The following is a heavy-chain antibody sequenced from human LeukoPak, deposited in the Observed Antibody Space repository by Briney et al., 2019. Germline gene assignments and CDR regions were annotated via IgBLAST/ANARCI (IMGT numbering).Heavy chain of an antibody. CDR1: GFTFSSYA. CDR3: AKDQTYCSSTNCYGTYYFDY. D-gene: IGHD2-2*01. J-gene: IGHJ4*02. V-gene: IGHV3-23*01. Sequence: GGSLRLSCAASGFTFSSYAMSWVRLAPGKGLEWVSTISGSGGRTYYADSVKGRFTISRDNSKNTLNLQMNSLRAEDTAEYYCAKDQTYCSSTNCYGTYYFDYWGQGTLVTVSS. CDR2: ISGSGGRT.